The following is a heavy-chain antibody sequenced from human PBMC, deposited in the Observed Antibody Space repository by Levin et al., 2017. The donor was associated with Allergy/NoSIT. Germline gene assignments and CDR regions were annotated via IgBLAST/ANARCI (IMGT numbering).Heavy chain of an antibody. CDR1: GFTFSSYA. J-gene: IGHJ4*02. Sequence: GGSLRLSCAASGFTFSSYAMSWVRQAPGKGLEWVSAISGSGGSTYYADSVKGRFTISRDNSKNTLYLQMNSLRAEDTAVYYCAKVFTPHPRIAVAGYYFDYWGQGTLVTVSS. V-gene: IGHV3-23*01. CDR2: ISGSGGST. CDR3: AKVFTPHPRIAVAGYYFDY. D-gene: IGHD6-19*01.